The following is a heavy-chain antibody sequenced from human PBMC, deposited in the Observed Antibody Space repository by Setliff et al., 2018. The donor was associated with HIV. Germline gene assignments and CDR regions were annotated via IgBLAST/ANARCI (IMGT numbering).Heavy chain of an antibody. CDR3: ARKLQPGYGMDV. V-gene: IGHV3-7*01. J-gene: IGHJ6*02. CDR2: IKQDGSEN. CDR1: GFTFSSRW. D-gene: IGHD5-18*01. Sequence: GGSLRLSCAASGFTFSSRWMTWVRQAPGKGLEWVANIKQDGSENYFVDSVKGRFTISRDNTKNSLYLQMDSLRAEDTTVYYCARKLQPGYGMDVWGQGTTVTVSS.